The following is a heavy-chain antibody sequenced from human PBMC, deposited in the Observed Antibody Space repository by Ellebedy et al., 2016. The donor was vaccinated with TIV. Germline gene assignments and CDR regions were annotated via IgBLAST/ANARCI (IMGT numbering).Heavy chain of an antibody. CDR1: GFTFSRHW. D-gene: IGHD4-23*01. V-gene: IGHV3-74*03. CDR2: VNTDGSDT. J-gene: IGHJ3*02. CDR3: VRVAVVTPGRTFDI. Sequence: GESPKISCAASGFTFSRHWMHWVRQAPGKGLVWVSRVNTDGSDTTYAEFVKGRFTISRDNAKNTLYLQMNSLAAEDTAVYYCVRVAVVTPGRTFDIWGQGTMVTVSS.